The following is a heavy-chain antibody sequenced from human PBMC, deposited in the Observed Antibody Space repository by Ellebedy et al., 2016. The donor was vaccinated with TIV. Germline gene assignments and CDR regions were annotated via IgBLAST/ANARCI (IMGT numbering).Heavy chain of an antibody. V-gene: IGHV3-30*03. J-gene: IGHJ3*02. Sequence: GESLKISXAASGFTFSSYGMHWVRQAPGKGLEWVAVISYDGSKKYYVDSVKGRFTISRENSKNTLDLQMNSLRAEDTAVYYCARDYGERGSTNAFDIWGQGTMVTVSS. CDR1: GFTFSSYG. CDR3: ARDYGERGSTNAFDI. CDR2: ISYDGSKK. D-gene: IGHD1-26*01.